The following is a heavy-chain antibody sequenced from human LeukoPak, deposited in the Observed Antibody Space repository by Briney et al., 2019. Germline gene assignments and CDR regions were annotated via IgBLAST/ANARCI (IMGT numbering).Heavy chain of an antibody. J-gene: IGHJ4*02. Sequence: GASVKVSCKASGYTLTGYYMHWVRQASGQGLEWMAWINPNSGGTYYAQNFHDRITMTRDTSISTAYMELSRLRSDDTAIYYCARANALYCSSTSCLFDYWGQGTLVTVSS. CDR1: GYTLTGYY. CDR3: ARANALYCSSTSCLFDY. V-gene: IGHV1-2*02. CDR2: INPNSGGT. D-gene: IGHD2-2*01.